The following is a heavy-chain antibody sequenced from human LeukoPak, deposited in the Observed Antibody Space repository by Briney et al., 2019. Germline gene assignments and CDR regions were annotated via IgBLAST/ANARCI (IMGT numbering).Heavy chain of an antibody. CDR3: ARDLVTLWFGEATFYYYYMDV. CDR1: GDSISRYY. Sequence: SETPSLTCTVSGDSISRYYWSWIRQPPGKGLEWIGRIYTSGSTNYNPSLKSRVTMSVDTSKNQFSLKLSSVTAADTAVYYCARDLVTLWFGEATFYYYYMDVWGKGTTVTISS. CDR2: IYTSGST. J-gene: IGHJ6*03. D-gene: IGHD3-10*01. V-gene: IGHV4-4*07.